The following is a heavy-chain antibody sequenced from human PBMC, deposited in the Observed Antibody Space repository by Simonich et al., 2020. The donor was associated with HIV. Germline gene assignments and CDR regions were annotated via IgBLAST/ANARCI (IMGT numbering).Heavy chain of an antibody. V-gene: IGHV4-34*01. D-gene: IGHD4-17*01. J-gene: IGHJ4*02. Sequence: QVQLQQWGAGLLKPSETLSLTCAVYGGSFSGYYWSWIRQPPGKGVEWIGEINHSGRPHYHPSLKSRVTISVDTSKNQFSLKLSSVPAADTAVYYCARRHPTTVTTPYFDYWGQGTLVTVSS. CDR1: GGSFSGYY. CDR3: ARRHPTTVTTPYFDY. CDR2: INHSGRP.